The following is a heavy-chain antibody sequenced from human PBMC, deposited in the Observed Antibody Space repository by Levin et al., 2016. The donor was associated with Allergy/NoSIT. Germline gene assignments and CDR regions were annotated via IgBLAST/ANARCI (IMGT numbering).Heavy chain of an antibody. V-gene: IGHV1-69*01. J-gene: IGHJ6*03. CDR3: ARGHYYDFWSGYSINYYYYYMDV. Sequence: WVRQAPGQGLEWMGGIIPIFGTANYAQKFQGRVTITADESTSTAYMELSSLRSEDTAVYYCARGHYYDFWSGYSINYYYYYMDVWGKGTTVTVSS. D-gene: IGHD3-3*01. CDR2: IIPIFGTA.